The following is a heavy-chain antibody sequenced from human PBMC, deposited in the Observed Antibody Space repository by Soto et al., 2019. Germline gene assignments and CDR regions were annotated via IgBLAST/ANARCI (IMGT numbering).Heavy chain of an antibody. CDR2: ISAYNGNA. CDR1: GYTFGTSG. D-gene: IGHD3-22*01. Sequence: QVKLVQSGAEVKKPGTSMKVSCKASGYTFGTSGISWIRQAPGQGLEWMGWISAYNGNANYEQKLQERVTMTTDTSTNTAYLELRSLRSDDTAVYYCARAGRYYDSSGYANWGQGTLVTVSS. J-gene: IGHJ4*02. V-gene: IGHV1-18*01. CDR3: ARAGRYYDSSGYAN.